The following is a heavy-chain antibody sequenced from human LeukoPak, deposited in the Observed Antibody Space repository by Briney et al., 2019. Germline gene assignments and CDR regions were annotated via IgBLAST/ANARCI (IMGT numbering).Heavy chain of an antibody. Sequence: GGSLRLSCTASGFSFSDYYMSWIRQAPGKGLEWISYISSRSTYISDADSVKGRFTISRDNAKNLLFLQMNSLRVEDTALYYCARGGTGAFDYWGQGILATVSS. D-gene: IGHD2-8*02. CDR1: GFSFSDYY. CDR3: ARGGTGAFDY. J-gene: IGHJ4*02. V-gene: IGHV3-11*06. CDR2: ISSRSTYI.